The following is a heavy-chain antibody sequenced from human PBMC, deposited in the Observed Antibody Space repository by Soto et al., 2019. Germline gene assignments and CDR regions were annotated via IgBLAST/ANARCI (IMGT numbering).Heavy chain of an antibody. D-gene: IGHD6-13*01. Sequence: EVQVVESGGGLVQPGGSLRLSCAASGFPFSIYWMSWVRQAPGKGLEWVANLNEAGSEKYYVDSVKGRFTISRDNAKNALYMQMNSLRADDTAVYYCASASGIGHGYGVDVWGQGTTVTVSS. CDR3: ASASGIGHGYGVDV. J-gene: IGHJ6*02. CDR2: LNEAGSEK. CDR1: GFPFSIYW. V-gene: IGHV3-7*01.